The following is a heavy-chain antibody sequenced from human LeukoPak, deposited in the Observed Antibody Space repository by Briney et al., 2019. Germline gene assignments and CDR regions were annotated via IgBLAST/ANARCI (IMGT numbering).Heavy chain of an antibody. J-gene: IGHJ6*03. D-gene: IGHD6-19*01. CDR2: MNPNSGNT. CDR1: GYTFTSYD. Sequence: ASVKVSCKASGYTFTSYDINWVRQATGQGLEWMGWMNPNSGNTGYAQKFQGRVTMTRNTSISTAYMELSSLRSEDTAVYYCARGEGSGWYPLRDYYYYMDVWGKGTTVTASS. CDR3: ARGEGSGWYPLRDYYYYMDV. V-gene: IGHV1-8*01.